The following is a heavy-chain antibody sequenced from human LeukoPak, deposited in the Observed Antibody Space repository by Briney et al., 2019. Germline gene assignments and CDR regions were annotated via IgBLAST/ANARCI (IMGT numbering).Heavy chain of an antibody. Sequence: PGGSLRLSCAASGFTFSSYSMNWVRQTPGKGPEWVGNIKTDGSATYYMDSVKGRFTISRDNTKNLLFLQMDSLRAGDTAIYYCASGTWWNVWGQGTMVTVSS. J-gene: IGHJ3*01. CDR1: GFTFSSYS. CDR3: ASGTWWNV. V-gene: IGHV3-7*01. CDR2: IKTDGSAT. D-gene: IGHD2-15*01.